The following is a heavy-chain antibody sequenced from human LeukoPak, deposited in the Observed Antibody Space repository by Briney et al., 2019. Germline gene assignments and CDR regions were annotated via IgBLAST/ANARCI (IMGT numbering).Heavy chain of an antibody. CDR1: GFTFSSYG. CDR2: ISYDGSNK. D-gene: IGHD2-8*02. V-gene: IGHV3-30*18. J-gene: IGHJ5*02. Sequence: GRSLRLSCAASGFTFSSYGMHWVRQAPGKGLEWVAVISYDGSNKYYADSVKGRFTISRDNSKNTLYLQMNSLRAEDTAVYYCAKDHYDTGGTYSFDPWGQGTLVTVSS. CDR3: AKDHYDTGGTYSFDP.